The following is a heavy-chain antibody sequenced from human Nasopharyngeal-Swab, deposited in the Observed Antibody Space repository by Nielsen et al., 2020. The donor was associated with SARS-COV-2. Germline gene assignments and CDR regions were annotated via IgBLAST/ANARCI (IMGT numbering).Heavy chain of an antibody. J-gene: IGHJ4*02. D-gene: IGHD3-3*01. CDR1: GGSISSGGYY. V-gene: IGHV4-31*03. CDR2: IYYSGST. Sequence: SETLSLTCTVSGGSISSGGYYWSWIRQHPGKGLEWIGYIYYSGSTYYNPPLKSRVTISVDTSKNQFSLKLSSVTAADTAVYYCARGSSSSYYYDFWSGYYHYDYWGQGTLVTVSS. CDR3: ARGSSSSYYYDFWSGYYHYDY.